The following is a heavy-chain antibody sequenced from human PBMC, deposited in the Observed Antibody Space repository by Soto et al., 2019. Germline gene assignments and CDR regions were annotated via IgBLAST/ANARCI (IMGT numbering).Heavy chain of an antibody. Sequence: GASVKVSCKASGYTFTSYGISWVLQAPGQGLEWMGWISAYNGNTNYAQKLQGRVTMTTDTSTSTAYMELRSLRSDDTAVYYCARESGSGSYYRYYYGMDVWGQGTTVTVSS. CDR2: ISAYNGNT. D-gene: IGHD1-26*01. V-gene: IGHV1-18*01. CDR3: ARESGSGSYYRYYYGMDV. J-gene: IGHJ6*02. CDR1: GYTFTSYG.